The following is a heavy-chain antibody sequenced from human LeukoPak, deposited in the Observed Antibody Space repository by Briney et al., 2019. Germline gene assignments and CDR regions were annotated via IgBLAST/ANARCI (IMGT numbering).Heavy chain of an antibody. D-gene: IGHD2-2*02. CDR2: SANGGTT. CDR1: GFTFSSYA. V-gene: IGHV3-23*01. CDR3: ASPDPDIVVVPAATPLFDY. J-gene: IGHJ4*02. Sequence: GGSLRLSCAASGFTFSSYAMNWVRQAPGKGLEWVSCSANGGTTYYTDSVKGRFTISRDNSKNTLYLQMNSLRAEDTAVYYCASPDPDIVVVPAATPLFDYWGQGTLVTVSS.